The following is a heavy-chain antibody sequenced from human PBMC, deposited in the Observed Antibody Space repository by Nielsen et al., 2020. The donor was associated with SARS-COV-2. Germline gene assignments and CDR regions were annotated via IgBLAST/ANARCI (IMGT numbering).Heavy chain of an antibody. V-gene: IGHV1-69*13. D-gene: IGHD1-26*01. CDR3: AREDNSGSYYEAFDI. CDR1: GYTFTSYA. CDR2: IIPIFGTA. J-gene: IGHJ3*02. Sequence: SVKVSCKASGYTFTSYAISWVRQAPGQGLEWMGGIIPIFGTANYAQKFQGRVTITADESTSTAYMELSSLRSEDTAVYYCAREDNSGSYYEAFDIWGQGTMVTVSS.